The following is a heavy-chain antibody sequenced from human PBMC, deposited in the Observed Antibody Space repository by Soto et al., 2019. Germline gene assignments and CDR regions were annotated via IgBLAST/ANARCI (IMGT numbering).Heavy chain of an antibody. CDR1: GFTFSSYG. D-gene: IGHD6-19*01. J-gene: IGHJ3*02. CDR3: AKDSWAVAHYAFDI. Sequence: PGGSLRLSCAASGFTFSSYGMHWVRQAPGKGLEWVAVISYDGSNKYYADSVKGRFTISRDNSKNTLYLQMNSLRAEDTAVYYWAKDSWAVAHYAFDIWGQGTMVPV. V-gene: IGHV3-30*18. CDR2: ISYDGSNK.